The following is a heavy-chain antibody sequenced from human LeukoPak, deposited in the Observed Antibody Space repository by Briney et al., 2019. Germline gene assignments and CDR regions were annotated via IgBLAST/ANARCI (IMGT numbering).Heavy chain of an antibody. Sequence: ASVKVSCKAPGYTFTSYGISWVRQAPGQGLEWMGWISAYNGNTNYAQKLQGRVTMTTDTSTSTAYMELRSLRSDDTAVYYCAREVYSGSYYWDAFDIWGQGTMVTVSS. D-gene: IGHD1-26*01. CDR1: GYTFTSYG. J-gene: IGHJ3*02. CDR3: AREVYSGSYYWDAFDI. V-gene: IGHV1-18*01. CDR2: ISAYNGNT.